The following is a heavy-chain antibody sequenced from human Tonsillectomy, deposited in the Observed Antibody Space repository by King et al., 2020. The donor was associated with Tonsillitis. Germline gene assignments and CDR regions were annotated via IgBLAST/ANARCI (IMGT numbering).Heavy chain of an antibody. CDR1: GYTLVNYD. CDR3: ARELTTPGADDLYYYDGMDV. V-gene: IGHV1-18*04. Sequence: QRVQSGAEVKTPGASVKVSCKTSGYTLVNYDITWVRQAPGQGLEWVGRISVYNGDTNHAQRFEGKVTLPTDTSTRTAYMEKKSLRSDDTAVYFCARELTTPGADDLYYYDGMDVWGQGTTVAVS. J-gene: IGHJ6*02. D-gene: IGHD6-19*01. CDR2: ISVYNGDT.